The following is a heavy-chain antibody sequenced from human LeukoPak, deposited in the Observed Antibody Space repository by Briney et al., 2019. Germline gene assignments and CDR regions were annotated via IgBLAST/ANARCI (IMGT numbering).Heavy chain of an antibody. D-gene: IGHD2-15*01. CDR3: ARDGDCSGGSCYDY. J-gene: IGHJ4*02. CDR1: GGTFSSYA. Sequence: SVKVSCKASGGTFSSYAISWVRQARGQGLEWMGGIIPIFGTANYAQKFQGRVTITADESTSTAYMELSSLRSEDTAVYYCARDGDCSGGSCYDYWGQGTLVAVSS. V-gene: IGHV1-69*01. CDR2: IIPIFGTA.